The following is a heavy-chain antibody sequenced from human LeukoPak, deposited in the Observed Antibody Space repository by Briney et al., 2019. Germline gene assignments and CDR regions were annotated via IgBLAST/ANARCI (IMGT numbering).Heavy chain of an antibody. CDR3: AKTVHSEGVDY. D-gene: IGHD2-15*01. V-gene: IGHV3-23*01. CDR1: GFTFSSYG. Sequence: GVSLTLSCAASGFTFSSYGMSRHRQAPGKGLEWVSATSGSGGSTYYADSVKGRFTISRDNSKNTLYLQMNSLRAEDTAVYYCAKTVHSEGVDYWGQGTLVTVSS. CDR2: TSGSGGST. J-gene: IGHJ4*02.